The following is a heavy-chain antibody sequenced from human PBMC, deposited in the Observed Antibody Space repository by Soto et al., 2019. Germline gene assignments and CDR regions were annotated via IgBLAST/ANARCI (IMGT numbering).Heavy chain of an antibody. CDR1: GFTFATYA. D-gene: IGHD1-1*01. Sequence: PGGSLRLSCAASGFTFATYAMSWVRQAPGKGLEWVSAISATGISTHYADSVKGRVTISRDNSANTLSLEMSSLTAEDTAVYYCASDKDTSSWTGFDFRRHGTLVTVSS. V-gene: IGHV3-23*01. J-gene: IGHJ4*01. CDR2: ISATGIST. CDR3: ASDKDTSSWTGFDF.